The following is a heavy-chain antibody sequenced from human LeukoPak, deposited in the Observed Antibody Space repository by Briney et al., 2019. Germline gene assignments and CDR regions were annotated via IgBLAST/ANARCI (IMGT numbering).Heavy chain of an antibody. D-gene: IGHD5-18*01. J-gene: IGHJ4*02. Sequence: GGSLRLSCVASGFTFSNAWMNWVRQAPGEGLEWVGRTKTKTDGGTTDYAAPVKGRFTISRDDSKNTLYLQMNSLKTEDTAVYYCTTDPLYSYGFFIDYWGQGTLVTVSS. CDR3: TTDPLYSYGFFIDY. CDR1: GFTFSNAW. V-gene: IGHV3-15*01. CDR2: TKTKTDGGTT.